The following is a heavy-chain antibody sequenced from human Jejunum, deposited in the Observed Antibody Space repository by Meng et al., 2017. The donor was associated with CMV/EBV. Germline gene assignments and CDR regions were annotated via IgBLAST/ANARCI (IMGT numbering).Heavy chain of an antibody. Sequence: GFTFDDYGMSWIRQVPGKGLEWVAAINWNGGRTEYGDSVKGRFTISRDNVKNSLYLQMNSLRAEDTAVYYCARPSIGVFSLAFDFWGQGALVTVSS. V-gene: IGHV3-20*03. CDR2: INWNGGRT. D-gene: IGHD3-3*01. CDR3: ARPSIGVFSLAFDF. CDR1: GFTFDDYG. J-gene: IGHJ3*01.